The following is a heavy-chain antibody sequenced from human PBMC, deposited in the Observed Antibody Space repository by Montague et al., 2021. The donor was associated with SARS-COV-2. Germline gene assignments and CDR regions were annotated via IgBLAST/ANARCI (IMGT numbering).Heavy chain of an antibody. CDR2: TYYRSRCSN. J-gene: IGHJ4*02. Sequence: CAISGDSVSSNSATWHWIRQSPSRGLEWLGRTYYRSRCSNDYAVSVRSRIIINPDTSTNQFSLQLSSVTPEDTAVYFCARERWAVGVSFDYWGQGTLVTVSS. CDR1: GDSVSSNSAT. V-gene: IGHV6-1*01. D-gene: IGHD1-26*01. CDR3: ARERWAVGVSFDY.